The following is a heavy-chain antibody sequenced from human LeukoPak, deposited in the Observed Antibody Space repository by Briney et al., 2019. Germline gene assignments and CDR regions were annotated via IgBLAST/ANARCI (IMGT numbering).Heavy chain of an antibody. D-gene: IGHD6-13*01. J-gene: IGHJ1*01. CDR2: IKQDGSEK. CDR1: GFTFSSYS. Sequence: GGSLRLSCAASGFTFSSYSMNWVRQAPGKGLEWVANIKQDGSEKYYVDSVKGRFTISRDNAKNSLYLQMNSLRAEDTAVYYCARDASSSGFHWGQGTLVTVSS. V-gene: IGHV3-7*01. CDR3: ARDASSSGFH.